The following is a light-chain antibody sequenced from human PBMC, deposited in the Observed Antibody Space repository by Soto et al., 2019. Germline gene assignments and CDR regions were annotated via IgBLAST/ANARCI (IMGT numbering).Light chain of an antibody. CDR2: GVS. CDR1: QTVSGSH. Sequence: EMVLTQSPGTLSLSPVERDTLSCRASQTVSGSHLAWYQQKRGQAPRLLIYGVSSRATGIPDRFSGSGSGTESSLTISRLEPEDFAVYYCQQYASEPLTFGGGTKVDI. CDR3: QQYASEPLT. J-gene: IGKJ4*01. V-gene: IGKV3-20*01.